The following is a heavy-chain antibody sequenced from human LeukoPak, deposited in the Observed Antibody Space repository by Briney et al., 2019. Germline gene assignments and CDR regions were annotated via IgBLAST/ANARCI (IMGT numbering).Heavy chain of an antibody. D-gene: IGHD5-18*01. CDR3: AKYGYSYGPYYFDY. CDR1: GASISRYY. J-gene: IGHJ4*02. Sequence: PSETLSLTCSVSGASISRYYWSWIRQPPGKGLEWIGYIYNSGNTNYNPSLKSRVTISVDTSKNQFSLKLSSVTAADTAVYYCAKYGYSYGPYYFDYWGQGTLVTVSS. CDR2: IYNSGNT. V-gene: IGHV4-59*08.